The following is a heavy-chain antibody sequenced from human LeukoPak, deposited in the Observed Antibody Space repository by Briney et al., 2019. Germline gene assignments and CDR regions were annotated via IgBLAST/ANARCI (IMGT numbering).Heavy chain of an antibody. CDR3: AKDDYGDYSWFDP. CDR2: INPNSGGT. Sequence: ASVKVSCKASGYTFTGYYMHWVRRAPGQGLEWMGWINPNSGGTNYAQKFQGRVTMTRDTSISTAYMELSRLRSDDTAVYYCAKDDYGDYSWFDPWGQGTLVTVSS. J-gene: IGHJ5*02. D-gene: IGHD4-17*01. V-gene: IGHV1-2*02. CDR1: GYTFTGYY.